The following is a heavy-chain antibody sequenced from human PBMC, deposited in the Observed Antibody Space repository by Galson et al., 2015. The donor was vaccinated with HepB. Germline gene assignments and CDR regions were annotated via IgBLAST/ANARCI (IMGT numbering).Heavy chain of an antibody. J-gene: IGHJ3*02. Sequence: QSGAEVKKPGESLKISCKGSGYSFTSYWIGWVRQMPGKGLEWMGIIYPGDSDTRYSPSFQGQVTISADKSISTAYLQWSSLKASDTAMYYCASMAGYSSSSLRGDDAFDIWGQGTMVTVSS. D-gene: IGHD6-6*01. V-gene: IGHV5-51*03. CDR1: GYSFTSYW. CDR2: IYPGDSDT. CDR3: ASMAGYSSSSLRGDDAFDI.